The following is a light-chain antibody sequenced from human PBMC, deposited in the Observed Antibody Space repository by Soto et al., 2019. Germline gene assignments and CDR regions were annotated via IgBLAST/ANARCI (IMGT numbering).Light chain of an antibody. J-gene: IGLJ2*01. CDR1: SSNIGSNY. CDR3: ASWDDSLTANVV. V-gene: IGLV1-47*01. CDR2: RNN. Sequence: QPVLTQPPSASGISGQRVTISCSGSSSNIGSNYVYWYQQIPGTAPKLLIYRNNQRPSGVPDRFSGSKSGTSASLAISGLRSEDEADYYCASWDDSLTANVVFGGGTKVTVL.